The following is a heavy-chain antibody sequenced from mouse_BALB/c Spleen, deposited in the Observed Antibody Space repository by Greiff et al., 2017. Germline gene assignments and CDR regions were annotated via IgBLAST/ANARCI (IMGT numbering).Heavy chain of an antibody. CDR2: IDPANGNA. CDR1: GFNIKDTY. D-gene: IGHD2-12*01. J-gene: IGHJ3*01. V-gene: IGHV14-3*02. Sequence: VHVKQSGAELVKPGASVKLSCTASGFNIKDTYMHWVKQRPEQGLEWIGRIDPANGNAKYDPKFQGKATITADTSSNTAYLQLSSLTSEDTAVYYCALYDGFAYWGQGTLVTVSA. CDR3: ALYDGFAY.